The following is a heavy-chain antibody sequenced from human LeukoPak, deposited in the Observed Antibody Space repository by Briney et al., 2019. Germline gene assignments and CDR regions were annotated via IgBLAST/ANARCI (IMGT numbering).Heavy chain of an antibody. Sequence: GGSLRLSCAASGFTFSSYAMSWVRQAPGKGLEWVSVISNSGGSTYYADSVKGRFTISRDNSKNTLYLQMNSLRAEDTAVYYCAKRASGSGTSLYYFDYWGQGTLVTVSS. CDR1: GFTFSSYA. CDR2: ISNSGGST. CDR3: AKRASGSGTSLYYFDY. V-gene: IGHV3-23*01. D-gene: IGHD3-10*01. J-gene: IGHJ4*02.